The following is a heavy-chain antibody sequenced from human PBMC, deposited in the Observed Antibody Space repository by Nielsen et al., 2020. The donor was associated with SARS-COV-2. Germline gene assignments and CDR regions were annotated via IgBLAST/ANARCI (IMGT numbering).Heavy chain of an antibody. CDR2: IYYSGST. J-gene: IGHJ4*02. D-gene: IGHD2-2*01. CDR1: GGSISSSSYY. CDR3: ARHEYCSSTSCYAVDY. Sequence: SETLSLTCTVSGGSISSSSYYWGWIRQPPGKGLEWIGSIYYSGSTYYNPSLKSRVTISVDTSKNQFSLKLSSVTAADTAVYYCARHEYCSSTSCYAVDYWGQGTLVTVSS. V-gene: IGHV4-39*01.